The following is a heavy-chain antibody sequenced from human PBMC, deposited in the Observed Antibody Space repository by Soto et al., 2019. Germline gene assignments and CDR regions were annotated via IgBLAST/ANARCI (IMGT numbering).Heavy chain of an antibody. CDR3: AIRRGITIFGVVTSIWFDP. CDR2: IYYSGST. CDR1: GGSISSSSYY. J-gene: IGHJ5*02. D-gene: IGHD3-3*01. Sequence: SETLSLTCTVSGGSISSSSYYWGWIRQPPGKGLEWIGSIYYSGSTYYNPSLKSRVTISVDTSKNQFSLKLSSVTAADTAVYYCAIRRGITIFGVVTSIWFDPWGQGTLVTVSS. V-gene: IGHV4-39*01.